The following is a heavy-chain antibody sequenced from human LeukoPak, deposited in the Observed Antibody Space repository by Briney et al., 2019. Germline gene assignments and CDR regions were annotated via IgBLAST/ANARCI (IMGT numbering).Heavy chain of an antibody. CDR1: GFTFSSYA. Sequence: GGSLRLSCSGSGFTFSSYAMHWVRQAPGKGLEYVSGINSNGVSTSYADSVKGRFTISRDNSKNTLHLQMSSLGTGDMAVYYCVKDGYGDPVWGQGTTVTVSS. CDR3: VKDGYGDPV. D-gene: IGHD5-12*01. J-gene: IGHJ6*02. V-gene: IGHV3-64D*09. CDR2: INSNGVST.